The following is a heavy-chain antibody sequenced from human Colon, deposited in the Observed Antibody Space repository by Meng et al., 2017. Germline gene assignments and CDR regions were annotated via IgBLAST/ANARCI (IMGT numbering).Heavy chain of an antibody. CDR2: ISHDESNR. CDR3: AREPKGPGSNDLDY. D-gene: IGHD3-10*01. Sequence: GESLKISCAASGFTFSSHKMHWVRQAPGQGLEWVAVISHDESNRFYADSVKGRFTISKDNSKNTLYLQMNSLRGEDMAVYFCAREPKGPGSNDLDYWGQGVLVTVSS. CDR1: GFTFSSHK. J-gene: IGHJ4*02. V-gene: IGHV3-30*04.